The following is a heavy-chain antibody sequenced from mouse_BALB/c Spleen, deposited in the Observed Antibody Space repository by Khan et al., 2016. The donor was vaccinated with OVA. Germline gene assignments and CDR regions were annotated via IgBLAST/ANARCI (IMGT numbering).Heavy chain of an antibody. J-gene: IGHJ2*01. CDR1: GYTFTTYW. Sequence: QVQLKQSGAELAKPGASVKMSCKASGYTFTTYWMHWVKQRPGQGLEWIGYINPTSGYTDYNEKFKDRATLSADTSSSTAYMQLSSLTSEDSAVYYCTRDRIDYWGQGTTLTVSS. CDR3: TRDRIDY. V-gene: IGHV1-7*01. CDR2: INPTSGYT.